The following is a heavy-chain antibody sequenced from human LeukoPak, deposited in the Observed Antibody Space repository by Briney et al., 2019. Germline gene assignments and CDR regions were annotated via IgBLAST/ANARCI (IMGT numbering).Heavy chain of an antibody. D-gene: IGHD4-17*01. CDR3: ARGRRDDGDYPY. CDR2: NSGGDT. CDR1: GFIVSGNY. Sequence: GGSLRLSCAASGFIVSGNYLSWVRQAPGKGLEWVSVNSGGDTYSADSVKGRFTTSRDNSKNTVYLQMNSLRVEDTAVYYCARGRRDDGDYPYWGQGTLVTVSS. J-gene: IGHJ4*02. V-gene: IGHV3-53*01.